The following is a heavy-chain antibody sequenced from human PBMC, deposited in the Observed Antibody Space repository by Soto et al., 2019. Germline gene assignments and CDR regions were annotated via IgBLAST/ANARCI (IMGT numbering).Heavy chain of an antibody. V-gene: IGHV1-18*04. CDR3: ACRQIAAAATTLFDY. CDR1: GYTFTSYG. Sequence: ASVKVSCKASGYTFTSYGISWVRQAPGQGLEWMGWISAYNGNTNYAQKLQGRVTMTTDTSTSTAYMELRSLRSDDTAVYYCACRQIAAAATTLFDYWGQGTLVTVSS. CDR2: ISAYNGNT. J-gene: IGHJ4*02. D-gene: IGHD6-13*01.